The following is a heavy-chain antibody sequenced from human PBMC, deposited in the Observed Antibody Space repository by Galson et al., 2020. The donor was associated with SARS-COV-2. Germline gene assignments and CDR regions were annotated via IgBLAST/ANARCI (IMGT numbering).Heavy chain of an antibody. D-gene: IGHD5-18*01. CDR1: GLSLTPSAVG. CDR2: LYWNDDK. J-gene: IGHJ5*01. V-gene: IGHV2-5*01. Sequence: SGPTLVKLTKTFTLIYTLSGLSLTPSAVGVAWIRHPPEKAQEWLPPLYWNDDKRHSPSLKSRLTITKDTSKNQVVLTMTNMYPVDTATYFCAHRATVDTTVGFDSWGHGTLVTVSS. CDR3: AHRATVDTTVGFDS.